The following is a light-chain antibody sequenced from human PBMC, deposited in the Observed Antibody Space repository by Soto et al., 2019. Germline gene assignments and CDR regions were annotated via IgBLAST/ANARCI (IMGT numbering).Light chain of an antibody. CDR2: AGT. CDR3: FSIGGCAYF. V-gene: IGLV2-23*01. Sequence: QSVLTQPASVSGSPGQSITISCTGTSSDVGSYNFVSWYQQYPGKVPKLMIYAGTKRPPGVSNRFSGCKSGKPGSLTIRGLQAGGAVGYLFFSIGGCAYFFRNWTKVNVL. CDR1: SSDVGSYNF. J-gene: IGLJ1*01.